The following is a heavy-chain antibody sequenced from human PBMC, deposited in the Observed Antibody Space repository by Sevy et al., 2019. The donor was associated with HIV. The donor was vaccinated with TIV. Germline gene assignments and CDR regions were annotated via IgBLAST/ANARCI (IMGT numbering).Heavy chain of an antibody. V-gene: IGHV3-48*01. CDR1: GFTFSSYS. CDR2: ISSSSSTI. D-gene: IGHD5-12*01. Sequence: GGSLRLSCAASGFTFSSYSMNWVRQAPGKGLEWVSYISSSSSTIYYADSVEGRFTISRDNAKNSLYLQMNSLRAEDTAVYYCARGSGYDLWGQGTLVTVSS. J-gene: IGHJ4*02. CDR3: ARGSGYDL.